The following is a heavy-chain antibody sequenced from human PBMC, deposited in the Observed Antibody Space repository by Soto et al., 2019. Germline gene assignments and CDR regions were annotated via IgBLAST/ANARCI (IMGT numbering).Heavy chain of an antibody. Sequence: QVQLVESGGGEVQPGTSLRLSCNASGFIFSNNGMHWVRQAPGKGLEWVALVSHDGRKTFYADSVKGRLTIYRDNSKNTVYLHMNNLRPEDTAVYRCARDLRQGASGATVYGMDVWGQGTTVTVSS. D-gene: IGHD7-27*01. J-gene: IGHJ6*02. V-gene: IGHV3-30*03. CDR3: ARDLRQGASGATVYGMDV. CDR1: GFIFSNNG. CDR2: VSHDGRKT.